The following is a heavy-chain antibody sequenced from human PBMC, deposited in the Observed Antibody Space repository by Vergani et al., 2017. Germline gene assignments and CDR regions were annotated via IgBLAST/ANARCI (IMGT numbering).Heavy chain of an antibody. CDR1: GYTFTSYY. D-gene: IGHD6-13*01. V-gene: IGHV1-46*03. J-gene: IGHJ5*02. Sequence: QVQLVQSGAEVKKPGASVKVSCKASGYTFTSYYMHWVRQAPGQGLEWMGIINPSGGSTSYAQKFQGRVTMTRDTSTSTVYMGLSSLRSEDTAVYYCARDLGAGIAAAWNWFDPWGQGTLVTVSS. CDR2: INPSGGST. CDR3: ARDLGAGIAAAWNWFDP.